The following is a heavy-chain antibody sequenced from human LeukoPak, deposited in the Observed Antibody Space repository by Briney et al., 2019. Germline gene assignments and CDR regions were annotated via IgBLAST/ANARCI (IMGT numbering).Heavy chain of an antibody. CDR2: IGYNGGPI. Sequence: GGSLRLSCAASGFNFSDHYMTWVRQAPGKGLDWILCIGYNGGPIYHADSVKGRFTISRDNAKNSLYLQMNSLRVEDTAVYYCVRLSCNSVTCMYYFDYWGQGTLVTVSS. D-gene: IGHD2/OR15-2a*01. CDR3: VRLSCNSVTCMYYFDY. CDR1: GFNFSDHY. V-gene: IGHV3-11*01. J-gene: IGHJ4*02.